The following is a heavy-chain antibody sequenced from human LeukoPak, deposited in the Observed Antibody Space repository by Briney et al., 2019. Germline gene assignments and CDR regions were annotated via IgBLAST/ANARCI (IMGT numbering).Heavy chain of an antibody. J-gene: IGHJ4*02. CDR2: IKSKTDGGTT. Sequence: GGSLRLSCAASGFTSSNAWMSWVRQGPGKGLEWVGRIKSKTDGGTTDYAAPVKGRFSISRDDSKNTLYLQMNSLKSEDTAVYYCSTDVQTANDYWGQGTLVTVSS. CDR1: GFTSSNAW. V-gene: IGHV3-15*01. CDR3: STDVQTANDY.